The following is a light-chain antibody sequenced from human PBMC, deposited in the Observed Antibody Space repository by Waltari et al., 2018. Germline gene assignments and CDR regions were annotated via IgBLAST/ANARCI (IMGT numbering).Light chain of an antibody. J-gene: IGKJ4*01. Sequence: EIVLTQSPGTLSLSPGERAALSCRSSQTVRTTYLAWYQQKPGQAPTLLIYGASNRATGIPDRVSGRGSGTDFSLTISSLEPEDFAVYYCQQYDISPLTVGRGTKVEIK. CDR2: GAS. CDR1: QTVRTTY. CDR3: QQYDISPLT. V-gene: IGKV3-20*01.